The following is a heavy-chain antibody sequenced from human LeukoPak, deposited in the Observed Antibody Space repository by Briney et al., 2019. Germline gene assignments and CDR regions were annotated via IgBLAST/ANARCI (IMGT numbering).Heavy chain of an antibody. CDR2: INPNSGGT. CDR3: ARAPRGSY. Sequence: ASVRVSCKASVYTFTGYYMHWVRQAPGQGLEWMGWINPNSGGTNYAQKLQSRGTITRDTSISTAYMELCTLRDDDTAVYYCARAPRGSYWGQGTLVTVSS. D-gene: IGHD3-16*01. CDR1: VYTFTGYY. J-gene: IGHJ4*02. V-gene: IGHV1-2*02.